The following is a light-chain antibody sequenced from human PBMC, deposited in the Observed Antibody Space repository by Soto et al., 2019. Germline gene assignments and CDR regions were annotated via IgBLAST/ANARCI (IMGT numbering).Light chain of an antibody. CDR2: EGS. CDR1: SSDVGSYYL. V-gene: IGLV2-23*01. J-gene: IGLJ3*02. Sequence: QSVLTQPASVSGSPGQSITISCTGASSDVGSYYLVSWYQQYPGKAPKLMIYEGSKRPSGVPGRFSGSKSANTASLTISGLQAEDEADYYCCSYAGSTTWVFGAGTKLTVL. CDR3: CSYAGSTTWV.